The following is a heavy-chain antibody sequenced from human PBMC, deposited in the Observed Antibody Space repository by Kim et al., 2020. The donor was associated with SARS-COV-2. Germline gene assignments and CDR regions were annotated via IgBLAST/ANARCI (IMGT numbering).Heavy chain of an antibody. CDR1: GYTLTELS. J-gene: IGHJ4*02. CDR2: FDPEDGET. D-gene: IGHD6-19*01. CDR3: ATDRGWYKGLDY. Sequence: ASVKVSCKVSGYTLTELSMHWVRQAPGKGLEWMGGFDPEDGETIYAQKFQGRVTMTEDTSTDTAYMELSSLRSEDTAVYYCATDRGWYKGLDYWGQGTLVTVSS. V-gene: IGHV1-24*01.